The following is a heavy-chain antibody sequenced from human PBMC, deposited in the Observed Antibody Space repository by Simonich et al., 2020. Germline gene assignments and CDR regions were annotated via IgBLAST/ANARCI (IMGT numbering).Heavy chain of an antibody. CDR1: GGSISSSSYY. V-gene: IGHV4-39*01. CDR3: ARHKGYCSGGSCYSHWYFDL. CDR2: IYSGGAT. Sequence: QLQLQESGPGLVKPSETLSLTCTVSGGSISSSSYYWGGIRQPPGKGLEWIGSIYSGGATYSTPSLTGGVAISVDTSTNQFSLKLSSVTAADTAVYYCARHKGYCSGGSCYSHWYFDLWGRGTLVTVSS. D-gene: IGHD2-15*01. J-gene: IGHJ2*01.